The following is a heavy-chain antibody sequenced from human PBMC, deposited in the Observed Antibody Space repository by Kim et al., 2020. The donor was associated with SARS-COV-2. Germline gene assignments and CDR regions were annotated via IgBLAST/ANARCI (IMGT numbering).Heavy chain of an antibody. D-gene: IGHD3-10*01. V-gene: IGHV3-33*01. J-gene: IGHJ4*02. CDR1: GFTFSSYG. CDR3: ARDALSYGSGFDY. CDR2: IWYDGSNK. Sequence: GGSLRLSCAASGFTFSSYGMHWVRQAPGKGLEWVAVIWYDGSNKYYADSVKGRFTISRDNSKNTLYLQMNSLRAEDTAVYYCARDALSYGSGFDYWGQGTLVTVSS.